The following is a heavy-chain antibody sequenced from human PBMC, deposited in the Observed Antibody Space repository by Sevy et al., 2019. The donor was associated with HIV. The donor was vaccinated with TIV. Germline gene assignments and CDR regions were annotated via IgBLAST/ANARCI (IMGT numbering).Heavy chain of an antibody. V-gene: IGHV3-30-3*01. CDR1: GFTFSSYA. CDR3: ARGPLWFGEF. CDR2: ISYDGSNK. D-gene: IGHD3-10*01. J-gene: IGHJ4*02. Sequence: GGSLRLSCAASGFTFSSYAMHWVRQAPGKGLEWVAVISYDGSNKYYADSVKVRFTISRDNSKNTLYLQMNSLRAEDTAVYYCARGPLWFGEFWGQGTLVTVSS.